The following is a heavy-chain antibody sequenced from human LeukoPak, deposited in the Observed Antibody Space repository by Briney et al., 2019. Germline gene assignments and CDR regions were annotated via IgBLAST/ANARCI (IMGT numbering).Heavy chain of an antibody. CDR1: GGSISSFY. J-gene: IGHJ3*02. CDR3: ARVSGITMIVVVNSDAFDI. CDR2: IYISGST. V-gene: IGHV4-4*07. D-gene: IGHD3-22*01. Sequence: PSETLSLTCTVSGGSISSFYWSWTRQPAGKGLEWIGRIYISGSTNYSPSLKSRVTMSIDTSKNQFSLKLSSVTAADTAVYYCARVSGITMIVVVNSDAFDIWGQGTMVTVSS.